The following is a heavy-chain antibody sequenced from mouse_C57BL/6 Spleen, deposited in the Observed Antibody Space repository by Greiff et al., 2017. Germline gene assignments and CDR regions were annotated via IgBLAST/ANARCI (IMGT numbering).Heavy chain of an antibody. D-gene: IGHD2-2*01. CDR1: GFNIQDYY. CDR3: AGYADDGYYAMDY. CDR2: IDPVDGET. J-gene: IGHJ4*01. Sequence: VQLQQPGAELVKPGASVKLSCTASGFNIQDYYMHWVKQRPEQGLEWIGSIDPVDGETKYAPNFKGKATLTADTSSNTAYLQLSSLTSEDSAVYYCAGYADDGYYAMDYWGQGTSVTVSS. V-gene: IGHV14-2*01.